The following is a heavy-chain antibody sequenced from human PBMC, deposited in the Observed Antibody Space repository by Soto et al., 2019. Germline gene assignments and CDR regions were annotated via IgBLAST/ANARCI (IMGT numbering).Heavy chain of an antibody. CDR2: IYYSGST. CDR1: GGSINSYY. D-gene: IGHD3-22*01. V-gene: IGHV4-59*01. Sequence: PSETLSLTCTVSGGSINSYYWNWIRQPPGKGLEWIGYIYYSGSTNYNPSLKNRMTISVDMSKNQFSLKLSSATAADTAVYYCARASYYYDSSGYYYVHYFDYWGQGTLVTVSS. J-gene: IGHJ4*02. CDR3: ARASYYYDSSGYYYVHYFDY.